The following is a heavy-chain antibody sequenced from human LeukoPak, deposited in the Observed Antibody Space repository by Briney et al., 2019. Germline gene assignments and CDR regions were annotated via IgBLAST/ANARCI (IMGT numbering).Heavy chain of an antibody. Sequence: GGSLRLSCAAPGFSFSSNWMGWVRQAPGKGLEWVSSISSSSSYIYYADSVKGRFTISRDNAKNSLYLQMNSLRAEDTAVYYCARDRNSNLGMDVWGQGTTVTVSS. D-gene: IGHD4-11*01. V-gene: IGHV3-21*01. CDR3: ARDRNSNLGMDV. J-gene: IGHJ6*02. CDR2: ISSSSSYI. CDR1: GFSFSSNW.